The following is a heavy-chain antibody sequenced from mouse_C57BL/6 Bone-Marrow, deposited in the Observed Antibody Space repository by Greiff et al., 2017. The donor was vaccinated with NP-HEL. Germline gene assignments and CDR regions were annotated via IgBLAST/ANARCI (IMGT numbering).Heavy chain of an antibody. CDR2: IYPGNSDT. Sequence: VQLKESGTVLARPGASVKMSCKTSGYTFTSYWMHWVKQRPGQGLEWIGAIYPGNSDTSYNQKFKGKAKLTAVTSASTAYMELSSLTNEDSAVYYCTRQIYYGSSYPFAYWGQGTLVTVSA. CDR1: GYTFTSYW. CDR3: TRQIYYGSSYPFAY. J-gene: IGHJ3*01. V-gene: IGHV1-5*01. D-gene: IGHD1-1*01.